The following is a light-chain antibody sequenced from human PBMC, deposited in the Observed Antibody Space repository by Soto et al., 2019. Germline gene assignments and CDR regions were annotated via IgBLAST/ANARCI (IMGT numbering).Light chain of an antibody. CDR3: RPEAA. Sequence: DIQMTQSPSSLSASVGDRVTITCRASQSISSYLNWYQQKPGKAPKLLIYAASSLQSGVPSRFSRSGAGTDFTLTISRLQSEDFATYYCRPEAAFGPGTKVDIK. CDR1: QSISSY. CDR2: AAS. J-gene: IGKJ3*01. V-gene: IGKV1-39*01.